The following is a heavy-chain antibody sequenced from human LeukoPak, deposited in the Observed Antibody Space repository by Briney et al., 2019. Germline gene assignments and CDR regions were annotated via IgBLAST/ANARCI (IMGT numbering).Heavy chain of an antibody. CDR1: GFTFSSYS. V-gene: IGHV3-21*01. CDR3: ARRGYDWTWVDY. CDR2: ISFSSSYI. J-gene: IGHJ4*02. D-gene: IGHD5-12*01. Sequence: GGSLRLSCAASGFTFSSYSMNWVRQAPGKGLEWVSSISFSSSYIYYADSVKGRFTISRDNAKNSLYLQMNSLRAEDTAVYYCARRGYDWTWVDYWGQGTLVTVSS.